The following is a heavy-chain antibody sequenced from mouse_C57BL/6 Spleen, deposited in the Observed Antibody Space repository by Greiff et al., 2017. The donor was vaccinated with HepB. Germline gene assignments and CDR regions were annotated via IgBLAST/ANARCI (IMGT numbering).Heavy chain of an antibody. Sequence: VQLQQSVAELVRPGASVKLSCTASGFNIKNTYMHWVKQRPEKGLEWIGRIDPANGNTKYAPKFQGKATITAYTSSNTAYLQLSSLTSEDTAIYYCARRVYYGSSYFDYWGQGTTLTVSS. CDR2: IDPANGNT. J-gene: IGHJ2*01. D-gene: IGHD1-1*01. V-gene: IGHV14-3*01. CDR3: ARRVYYGSSYFDY. CDR1: GFNIKNTY.